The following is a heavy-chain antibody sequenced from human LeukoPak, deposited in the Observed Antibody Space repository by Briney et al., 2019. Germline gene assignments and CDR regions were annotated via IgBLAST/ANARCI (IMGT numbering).Heavy chain of an antibody. CDR3: AKGQELDDGVFDS. CDR2: IRSNGDTA. CDR1: GFTFSAYS. J-gene: IGHJ4*02. D-gene: IGHD6-13*01. Sequence: GGSLILSCAASGFTFSAYSMNWVRQAPGKGLEWVSTIRSNGDTAYNADSVRGRFAISRDNSKNALFLQMNSLRVEDTAIYYCAKGQELDDGVFDSWGQGTLVTVSS. V-gene: IGHV3-23*01.